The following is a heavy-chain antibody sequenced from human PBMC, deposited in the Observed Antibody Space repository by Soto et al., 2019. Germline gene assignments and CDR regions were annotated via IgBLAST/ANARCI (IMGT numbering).Heavy chain of an antibody. D-gene: IGHD2-15*01. Sequence: GGSLRLSCAASGFTFSDYYMSWIRQAPGKGLEWVSYISSSGSTIYYADSVKGRFTISRDNAKNSLYLQMNSLRAEDTAVYYCARGEYCSGGSCYSEPNDAFDIWGQGTMVTVS. CDR2: ISSSGSTI. V-gene: IGHV3-11*01. CDR3: ARGEYCSGGSCYSEPNDAFDI. J-gene: IGHJ3*02. CDR1: GFTFSDYY.